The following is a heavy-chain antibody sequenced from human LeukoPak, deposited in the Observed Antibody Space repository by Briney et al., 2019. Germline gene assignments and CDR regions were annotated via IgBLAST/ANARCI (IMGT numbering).Heavy chain of an antibody. V-gene: IGHV4-38-2*02. J-gene: IGHJ3*02. Sequence: SETLSLTCTVSGYSISSGYYWGWIRQPPGKGLEWIGSIYHSGSTKYNPSLKSRVTISVDTSKNQFSLRLSSVTAADTAVYYCAREFWNYRSGNLQAFHIWGQGTMVTVSS. CDR2: IYHSGST. CDR1: GYSISSGYY. D-gene: IGHD3-10*01. CDR3: AREFWNYRSGNLQAFHI.